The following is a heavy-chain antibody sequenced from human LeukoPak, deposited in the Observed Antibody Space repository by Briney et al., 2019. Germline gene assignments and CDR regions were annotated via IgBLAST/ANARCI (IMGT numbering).Heavy chain of an antibody. CDR1: GGTFSSYT. V-gene: IGHV1-69*04. J-gene: IGHJ4*02. D-gene: IGHD3-22*01. CDR2: IIPILGIA. Sequence: SVKVSCKASGGTFSSYTISWVRQAPGQGLEWMGRIIPILGIANYAQKFQGRVTITADKSTSTAYMELSSLRSEDTAVYYCAREGTGVYYYDSSGLFDYWGQGTLVTVSS. CDR3: AREGTGVYYYDSSGLFDY.